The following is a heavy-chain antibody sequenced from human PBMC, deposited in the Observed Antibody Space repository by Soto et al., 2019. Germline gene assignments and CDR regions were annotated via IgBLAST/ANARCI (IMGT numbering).Heavy chain of an antibody. V-gene: IGHV1-18*01. J-gene: IGHJ4*02. D-gene: IGHD6-19*01. CDR3: ARDQAPYSNGWYY. Sequence: QLYLVQSGAEGKKPGASVKVSCKASGYTFTSYGIIWVRQAPGQGLEWMGWINTKNGNTHYAQKLQGRVTMTTDTSTTTAYMELRSLRTDDTAVYFCARDQAPYSNGWYYWGQGTLVTVSS. CDR2: INTKNGNT. CDR1: GYTFTSYG.